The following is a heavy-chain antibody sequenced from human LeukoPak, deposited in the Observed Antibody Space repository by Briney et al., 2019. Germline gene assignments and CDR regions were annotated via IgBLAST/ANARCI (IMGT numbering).Heavy chain of an antibody. CDR1: GGTFMRHS. Sequence: ASVKVSCKASGGTFMRHSINWVRQATGQGLEWMGWMNPNSGNTGYAQKFQGRVTMTRDTSINTAYMELHSLRSEDTAVYYCARDKGGHDAFDIWGQGTMVTVSS. CDR3: ARDKGGHDAFDI. V-gene: IGHV1-8*01. CDR2: MNPNSGNT. D-gene: IGHD3-16*01. J-gene: IGHJ3*02.